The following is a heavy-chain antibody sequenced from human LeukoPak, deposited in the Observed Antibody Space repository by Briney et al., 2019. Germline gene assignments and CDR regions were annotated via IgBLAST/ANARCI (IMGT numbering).Heavy chain of an antibody. CDR2: IWYNGSNK. V-gene: IGHV3-33*01. J-gene: IGHJ4*02. CDR1: GFTFSSYG. D-gene: IGHD3-16*01. CDR3: ARQWGSDY. Sequence: GGSLRLSCAASGFTFSSYGMHWVRQAPGKGLEWVAIIWYNGSNKYYTDSVKGRFAISRGNSKNTLYLQMNSLRAEDTAVYYCARQWGSDYWGQGTLVTVSS.